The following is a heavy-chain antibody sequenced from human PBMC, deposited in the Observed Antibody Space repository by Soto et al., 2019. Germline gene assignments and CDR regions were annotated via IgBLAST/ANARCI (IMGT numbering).Heavy chain of an antibody. CDR2: IKYSGTT. J-gene: IGHJ6*02. D-gene: IGHD3-10*01. V-gene: IGHV4-39*01. CDR3: ARHSPPFFYGSGPWDV. CDR1: GGSISSSRCH. Sequence: SETLSLTCTVSGGSISSSRCHWGWIRQPPGKGLEWIASIKYSGTTFYNPSLKSRVTISVDTSKNQFSLKLSSLIAADTAVYYCARHSPPFFYGSGPWDVWGQGTTVTVSS.